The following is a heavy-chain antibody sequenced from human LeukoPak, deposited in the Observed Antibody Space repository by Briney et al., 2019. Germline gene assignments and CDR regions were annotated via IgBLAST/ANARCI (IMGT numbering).Heavy chain of an antibody. CDR2: INHSGST. CDR1: GGSFSGYY. CDR3: ARDLRFLVI. V-gene: IGHV4-34*01. Sequence: SETLSLTCAVYGGSFSGYYWSWIRQPPGKGLEWIGEINHSGSTNYNPSLKSRVTISVDTFKNQFSLKLSSVTAADTAVYYCARDLRFLVIWGQGTMVTVSS. J-gene: IGHJ3*02. D-gene: IGHD3-3*01.